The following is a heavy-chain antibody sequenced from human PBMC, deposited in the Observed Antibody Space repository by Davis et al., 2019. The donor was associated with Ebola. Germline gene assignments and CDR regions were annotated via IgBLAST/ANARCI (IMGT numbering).Heavy chain of an antibody. CDR2: IYSDGSST. CDR3: ARGGYYTQIYYYHGMDV. CDR1: GFTFISYW. D-gene: IGHD3-22*01. Sequence: GESLKISCAASGFTFISYWMHWVRQAPGKGLVWVSRIYSDGSSTTYADSVKGRFTISSDNAKNTLYLQMNSLRAEDTAVYYCARGGYYTQIYYYHGMDVWGQGTTVTVSS. V-gene: IGHV3-74*03. J-gene: IGHJ6*02.